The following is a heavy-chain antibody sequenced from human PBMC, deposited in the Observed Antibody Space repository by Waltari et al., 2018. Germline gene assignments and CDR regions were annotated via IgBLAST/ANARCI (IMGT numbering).Heavy chain of an antibody. D-gene: IGHD6-19*01. CDR2: INHRGST. V-gene: IGHV4-34*01. Sequence: QVQLQQWGAGLLKPSETLSLTCAVYGGSFSGYYWSWIRQPPGKGLEWIGEINHRGSTNSNPSLKGRVTISVDTSKNQFSLKLSSVTAADTAVYYCAGSGWGADYWGQGTLVTVSS. CDR1: GGSFSGYY. CDR3: AGSGWGADY. J-gene: IGHJ4*02.